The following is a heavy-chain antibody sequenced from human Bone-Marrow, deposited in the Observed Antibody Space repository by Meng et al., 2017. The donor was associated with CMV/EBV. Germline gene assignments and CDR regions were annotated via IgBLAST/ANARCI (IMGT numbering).Heavy chain of an antibody. V-gene: IGHV3-30*02. CDR2: IRYDGSNK. D-gene: IGHD6-19*01. Sequence: GESLKISCAASGFTFSSYGMHWVRQAPGKGLEWVAFIRYDGSNKYYADSVKGRFTISRDNSTNTLYLQMNSLRAEDTAVYYCAKGARLVPYFDYWGQGTLVTVSS. CDR3: AKGARLVPYFDY. J-gene: IGHJ4*02. CDR1: GFTFSSYG.